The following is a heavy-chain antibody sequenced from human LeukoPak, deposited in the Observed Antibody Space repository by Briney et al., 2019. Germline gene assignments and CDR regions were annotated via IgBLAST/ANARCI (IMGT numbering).Heavy chain of an antibody. CDR1: GFAFSTYA. J-gene: IGHJ5*01. D-gene: IGHD6-19*01. CDR2: ISSSDGGS. V-gene: IGHV3-23*01. CDR3: AKVAVHSSGWYGFDS. Sequence: GGSLRLSCEASGFAFSTYAMSWVRQAPGKGLQWVSGISSSDGGSYYTGSVEGRFTISRDNHKNTLYLEMNSLRAEDTAVYYCAKVAVHSSGWYGFDSWGQGTLVTVSS.